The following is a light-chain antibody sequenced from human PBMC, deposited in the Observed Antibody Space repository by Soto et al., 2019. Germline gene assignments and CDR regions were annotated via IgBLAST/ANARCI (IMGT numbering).Light chain of an antibody. CDR1: QSVSSN. CDR3: QQYNNWTPYT. Sequence: EIVMTQSPATLSVSPGERATLSCRASQSVSSNLAWYQQKPGQAPRLLIYGASTRSTSIPASFSGSGSGKEFTLTISSLQSEDFAVYYCQQYNNWTPYTFGQGTKLEIK. J-gene: IGKJ2*01. CDR2: GAS. V-gene: IGKV3-15*01.